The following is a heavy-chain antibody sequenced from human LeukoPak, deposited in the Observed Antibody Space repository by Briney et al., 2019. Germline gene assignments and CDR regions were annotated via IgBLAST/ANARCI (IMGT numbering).Heavy chain of an antibody. CDR1: GFTVSSNY. Sequence: GGSLRLSCAASGFTVSSNYMSWVRQAPGKGLEWVSVIYSGGSTYYADSVKGRFTISRDHSKNTLHLQMNSLRAEDAAIYYCARDGTTTRYNWFDSWGQGTLVTVSS. CDR2: IYSGGST. V-gene: IGHV3-53*01. CDR3: ARDGTTTRYNWFDS. J-gene: IGHJ5*01. D-gene: IGHD1-7*01.